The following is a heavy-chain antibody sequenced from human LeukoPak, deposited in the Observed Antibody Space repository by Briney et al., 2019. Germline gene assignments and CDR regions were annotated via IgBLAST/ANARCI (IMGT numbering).Heavy chain of an antibody. Sequence: PGGSLRLSCAASGFTVSSNYLSWVRQAPGKGLECVSVIYSGGNTYYADSVKGRFTISRDNSKNTLFLQMNSLRAEDTAVYYCARRGDGGRSFDYWGQGTLVTVSP. CDR2: IYSGGNT. J-gene: IGHJ4*02. V-gene: IGHV3-53*01. D-gene: IGHD4-23*01. CDR1: GFTVSSNY. CDR3: ARRGDGGRSFDY.